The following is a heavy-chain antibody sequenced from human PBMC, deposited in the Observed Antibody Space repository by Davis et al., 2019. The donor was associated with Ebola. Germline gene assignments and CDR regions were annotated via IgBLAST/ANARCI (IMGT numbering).Heavy chain of an antibody. CDR3: ARDLTRRSSGSYYADIYYYGMDV. J-gene: IGHJ6*02. V-gene: IGHV1-2*04. CDR1: GYTFTGYY. D-gene: IGHD3-10*01. Sequence: ASVKVSCKASGYTFTGYYMHWVRQAPGQGLEWMGWINPKSGGTNYAQKFQCCVTMTRDTSISTAYMELSRLRSDDTAVYYCARDLTRRSSGSYYADIYYYGMDVWGQGTTVTVSS. CDR2: INPKSGGT.